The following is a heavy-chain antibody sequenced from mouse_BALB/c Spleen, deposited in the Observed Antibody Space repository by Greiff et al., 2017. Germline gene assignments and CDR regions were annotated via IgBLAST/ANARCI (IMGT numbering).Heavy chain of an antibody. V-gene: IGHV5-6-5*01. D-gene: IGHD2-4*01. J-gene: IGHJ3*01. Sequence: EVMLVESGGGLVKPGGSLKLSCAASGFTFSSYAMSWVRQTPEKRLEWVASISSGGSTYYPDSVKGRFTISRDNARNILYLQISSLRSEDTAMYYCARAGYDYDGSWFAYWGQGTLVTVSA. CDR3: ARAGYDYDGSWFAY. CDR1: GFTFSSYA. CDR2: ISSGGST.